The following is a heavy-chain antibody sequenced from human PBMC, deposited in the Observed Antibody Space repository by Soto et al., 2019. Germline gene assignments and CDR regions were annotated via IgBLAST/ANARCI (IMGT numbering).Heavy chain of an antibody. CDR1: SGSISSYY. CDR2: IYTSGSTSQN. Sequence: SETLSLTCTVSSGSISSYYWSWIRQPAGKGLEWIGRIYTSGSTSQNSYNPSLKSRVTMSLDTSKNQFSLKLSSVTSADTAVYYCARDRRDSWRGDDSGDYYHGMDVWGRGTTVTVSS. D-gene: IGHD3-3*01. J-gene: IGHJ6*02. CDR3: ARDRRDSWRGDDSGDYYHGMDV. V-gene: IGHV4-4*07.